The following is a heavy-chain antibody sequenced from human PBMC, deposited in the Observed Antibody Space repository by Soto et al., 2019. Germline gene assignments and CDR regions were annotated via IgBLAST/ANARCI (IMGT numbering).Heavy chain of an antibody. CDR2: INPSGGST. Sequence: ASVKVSCKASGYTFTSYYKHWERQAPGQGLEWMGIINPSGGSTSYAQKFQGRVTMTRDTSTSTVYMELSSLRSEDTAVYYCARDASRLGIAARPWGQGTLVTFSS. D-gene: IGHD6-6*01. J-gene: IGHJ4*01. CDR3: ARDASRLGIAARP. CDR1: GYTFTSYY. V-gene: IGHV1-46*01.